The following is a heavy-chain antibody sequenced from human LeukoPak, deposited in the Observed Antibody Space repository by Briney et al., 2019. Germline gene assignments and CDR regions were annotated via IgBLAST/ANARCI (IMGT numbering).Heavy chain of an antibody. CDR1: GGTFSSYA. V-gene: IGHV1-69*01. CDR3: ARDHCSGGSCYSPGDDAFDI. CDR2: IIPIFGTA. J-gene: IGHJ3*02. Sequence: GASVKVSCKASGGTFSSYAISWVRQAPGQGLECMGGIIPIFGTANYAQKFQGRVTITADESTSTAYMELSSLRSEDTAVYYCARDHCSGGSCYSPGDDAFDIWGQGTMVTVSS. D-gene: IGHD2-15*01.